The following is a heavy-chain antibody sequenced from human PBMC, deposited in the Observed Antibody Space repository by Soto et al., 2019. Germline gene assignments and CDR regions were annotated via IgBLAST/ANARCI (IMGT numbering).Heavy chain of an antibody. J-gene: IGHJ6*02. CDR3: ARGPPIVVVPAAIPSYYYYYGMDV. D-gene: IGHD2-2*02. CDR2: INPSGGST. V-gene: IGHV1-46*01. CDR1: GYTFTGYY. Sequence: ASVKVSCKASGYTFTGYYMHWVRQAPGQGLEWMGIINPSGGSTSYAQKFQGRVTMTRDTSTSTVYMELSSLRSEDTAVYYCARGPPIVVVPAAIPSYYYYYGMDVWGQGTTVTVSS.